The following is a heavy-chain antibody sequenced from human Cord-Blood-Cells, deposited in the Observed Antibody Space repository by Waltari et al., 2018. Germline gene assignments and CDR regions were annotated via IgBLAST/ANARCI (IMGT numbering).Heavy chain of an antibody. J-gene: IGHJ3*02. V-gene: IGHV4-39*01. D-gene: IGHD3-3*01. CDR3: ARHRGDFWSGYYDAFDN. CDR1: GGSISSSSYY. Sequence: QLQLQESGPGLVKPSETLSLTCTVSGGSISSSSYYWGWIRQPPGKGLEWIGSIYYSGSTYYNPSLKSRVTISVDTSKNQFSLKLSSVTAADTAVYYCARHRGDFWSGYYDAFDNWGQGTMVTVSS. CDR2: IYYSGST.